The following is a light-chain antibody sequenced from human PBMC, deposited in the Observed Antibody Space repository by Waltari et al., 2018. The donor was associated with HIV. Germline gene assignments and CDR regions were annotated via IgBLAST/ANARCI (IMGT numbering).Light chain of an antibody. Sequence: EIVLTQSPGTLSLSPGERATLSCRASQSVSNSYLAWYQQKSGQAPRLLIYGASSRATGIPDRFSGSGSGADVTLTISRLEPEDFAMYYCQQYGGSLFTFGPGTKVDIK. V-gene: IGKV3-20*01. CDR2: GAS. CDR1: QSVSNSY. J-gene: IGKJ3*01. CDR3: QQYGGSLFT.